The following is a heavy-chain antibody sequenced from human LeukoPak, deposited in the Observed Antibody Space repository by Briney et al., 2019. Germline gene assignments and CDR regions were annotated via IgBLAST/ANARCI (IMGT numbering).Heavy chain of an antibody. CDR2: ISSDGTYT. CDR1: GFTFSSHL. CDR3: AKETKGGLNHGMDV. D-gene: IGHD1-26*01. V-gene: IGHV3-74*01. Sequence: GGSLRLSCAASGFTFSSHLMHWVRQAPGKGLVWVSRISSDGTYTNYADSVRGRFTISRDNAKNTLYLQMNSLRAEDTAVYYCAKETKGGLNHGMDVWGQGTTVTVSS. J-gene: IGHJ6*02.